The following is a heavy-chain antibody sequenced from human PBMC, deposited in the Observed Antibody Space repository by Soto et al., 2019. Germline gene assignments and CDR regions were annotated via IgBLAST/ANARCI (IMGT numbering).Heavy chain of an antibody. V-gene: IGHV3-30*18. Sequence: QVQLVESGGGVVQPGRSLRLSCAASGFTFSSYGMHWVRQAPGKGLEWVAVISYDGSNKYYADSVKGRFTISRDNSKNTLYLQMNSLRAEDTAVYYCAKSDGDYMTEFDYWGQGTLVTVSS. D-gene: IGHD4-17*01. J-gene: IGHJ4*02. CDR2: ISYDGSNK. CDR1: GFTFSSYG. CDR3: AKSDGDYMTEFDY.